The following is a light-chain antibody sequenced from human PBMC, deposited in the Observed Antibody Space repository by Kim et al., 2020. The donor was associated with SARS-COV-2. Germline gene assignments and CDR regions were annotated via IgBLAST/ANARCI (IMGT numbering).Light chain of an antibody. J-gene: IGKJ1*01. CDR1: QSVGTF. Sequence: LVPGERAIPTCRASQSVGTFLGWYQQTPGQAPRLLIYDASTRATGIPARFSGSASGTDFPLTSASLDPEDFAVYYCHQRSLRPRTFGQGTKVDIK. CDR3: HQRSLRPRT. CDR2: DAS. V-gene: IGKV3-11*01.